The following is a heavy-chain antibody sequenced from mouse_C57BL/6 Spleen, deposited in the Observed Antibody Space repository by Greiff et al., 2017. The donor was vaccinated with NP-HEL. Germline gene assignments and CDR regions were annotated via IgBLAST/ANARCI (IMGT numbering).Heavy chain of an antibody. J-gene: IGHJ3*01. CDR1: GFTFSSYA. V-gene: IGHV5-4*01. Sequence: EVQLVESGGGLVKPGGSLKLSCAASGFTFSSYAMSWVRQSPEKRLEWVATISDGGSYTYYPDNVKGRFTISRDYAKNNLYLQMSHLKAEDTAMYCCSGDRTGSFADWGQGTLVTVSA. D-gene: IGHD4-1*01. CDR3: SGDRTGSFAD. CDR2: ISDGGSYT.